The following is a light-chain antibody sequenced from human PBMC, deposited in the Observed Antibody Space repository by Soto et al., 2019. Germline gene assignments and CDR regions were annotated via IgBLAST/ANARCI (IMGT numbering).Light chain of an antibody. Sequence: QSALTQPASVPGSPGQSITISCTGTSSDVGSYNLVSWYQQHPGKAPKLMIYEGSKRPSGVSNRFSGSKSGNTASLTISGLQAEDEADYYCCSYAGSRVFGGGTKLTV. CDR2: EGS. CDR3: CSYAGSRV. V-gene: IGLV2-23*01. CDR1: SSDVGSYNL. J-gene: IGLJ3*02.